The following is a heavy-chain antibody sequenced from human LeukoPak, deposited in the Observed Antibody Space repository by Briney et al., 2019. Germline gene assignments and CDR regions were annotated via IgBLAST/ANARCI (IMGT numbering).Heavy chain of an antibody. D-gene: IGHD1-26*01. CDR1: GFTFTSYS. V-gene: IGHV3-23*01. CDR2: ISGGGGST. Sequence: PGGSLRLSCAASGFTFTSYSMNWVRQAPGKGLEWVSTISGGGGSTYYADSVKGRFTISRDNSKNTLYLQVNSLRAEDTAVYYCTTDLKESGSDTTTGFQYWGQGTLVTVSS. J-gene: IGHJ4*02. CDR3: TTDLKESGSDTTTGFQY.